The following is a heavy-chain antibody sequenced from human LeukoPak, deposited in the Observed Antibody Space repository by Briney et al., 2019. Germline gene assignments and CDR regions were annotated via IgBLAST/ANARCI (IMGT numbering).Heavy chain of an antibody. CDR3: ANHLACGSTSCPPFDD. Sequence: GGSLRLSCAASGFTFSSYAMHWVRQAPGKGLEWVAVISYDGSNKYYADSVKGRFTISRDNSKNTLYLQMNSLRAEDTAVYYCANHLACGSTSCPPFDDWGQGTLVTVSS. CDR2: ISYDGSNK. V-gene: IGHV3-30-3*01. CDR1: GFTFSSYA. J-gene: IGHJ4*02. D-gene: IGHD2-2*01.